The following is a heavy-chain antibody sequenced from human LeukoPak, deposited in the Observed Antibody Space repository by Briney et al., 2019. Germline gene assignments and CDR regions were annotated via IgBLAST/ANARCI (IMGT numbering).Heavy chain of an antibody. CDR2: IYYSGST. D-gene: IGHD5-18*01. J-gene: IGHJ6*02. CDR3: ARAQRGYSYGAHYYYYYGMDV. V-gene: IGHV4-59*01. CDR1: GGSISSYY. Sequence: SETLSLTCTVSGGSISSYYWSWIRRPPGKGLEWIGYIYYSGSTNYNPSLKSRVTISVDTSKNQFSLKLSSVTAADTAVYYCARAQRGYSYGAHYYYYYGMDVWGQGTTVTVSS.